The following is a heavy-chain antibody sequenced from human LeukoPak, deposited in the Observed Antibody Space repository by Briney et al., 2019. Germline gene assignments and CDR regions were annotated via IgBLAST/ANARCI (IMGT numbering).Heavy chain of an antibody. D-gene: IGHD2-2*01. CDR1: GGSISNYY. CDR3: ARHVPLPATLGFDY. CDR2: IYYSGST. Sequence: SETLSLTCTVSGGSISNYYWSWIRQPPGKGLEWIGYIYYSGSTYYNPSLKSRITISVDTSKNQFSLNLSSVTAADTAVYYCARHVPLPATLGFDYWGQGTLVTVSS. J-gene: IGHJ4*02. V-gene: IGHV4-59*06.